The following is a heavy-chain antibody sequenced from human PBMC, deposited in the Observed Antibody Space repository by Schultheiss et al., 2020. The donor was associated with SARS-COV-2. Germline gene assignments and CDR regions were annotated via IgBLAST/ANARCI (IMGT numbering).Heavy chain of an antibody. CDR1: GFTFSSYA. CDR3: AREGGTGGQLLWFGELYLNGMDV. CDR2: ISYDGSNK. J-gene: IGHJ6*02. Sequence: GESLKISCAASGFTFSSYAMHWVRQAPGKGLEWVAVISYDGSNKYYADSVKGRFTISRDNSKNTLYLQMNSLRAEDTALYYCAREGGTGGQLLWFGELYLNGMDVWGQGTTVTVSS. D-gene: IGHD3-10*01. V-gene: IGHV3-30*04.